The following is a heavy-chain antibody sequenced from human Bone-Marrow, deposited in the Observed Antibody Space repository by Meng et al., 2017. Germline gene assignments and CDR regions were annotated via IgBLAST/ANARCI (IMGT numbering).Heavy chain of an antibody. CDR1: GFSLSTSGVG. D-gene: IGHD6-13*01. CDR3: AHDSYIAAADWFDP. V-gene: IGHV2-5*01. J-gene: IGHJ5*02. CDR2: IYWNDDK. Sequence: QTPFKGLGPPLVKPTQPLTLTCTFSGFSLSTSGVGVGWIRQPPGKALEWLALIYWNDDKRYSPSLKSRLTITKDTSKNQVVLTMTNMDPVDTATYYCAHDSYIAAADWFDPWGQGTLVTVSS.